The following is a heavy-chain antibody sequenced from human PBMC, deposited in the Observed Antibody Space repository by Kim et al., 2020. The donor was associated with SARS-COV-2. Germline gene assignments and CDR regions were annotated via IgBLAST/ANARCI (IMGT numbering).Heavy chain of an antibody. V-gene: IGHV3-73*01. CDR3: NRVPPYSNSWWDAFDI. CDR1: GFTFSNSA. Sequence: GGSLRLACAASGFTFSNSAMSWVRQASGKGLEWVGPISSRANSSATADSASVKGRITITRDDSKNTPYLQMNSLKTEDTAIYYCNRVPPYSNSWWDAFDIWGQGTMVTVSS. D-gene: IGHD6-13*01. J-gene: IGHJ3*02. CDR2: ISSRANSSAT.